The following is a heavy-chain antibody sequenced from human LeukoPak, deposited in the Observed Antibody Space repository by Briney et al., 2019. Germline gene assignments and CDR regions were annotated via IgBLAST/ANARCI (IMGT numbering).Heavy chain of an antibody. J-gene: IGHJ3*02. CDR1: GVSISSSY. V-gene: IGHV4-39*01. Sequence: SETLSLTCTVSGVSISSSYWGWIRQPPGKGLEWIGSIYYSGSTYYNPSLKSRVTISVDTSKNQFSMKLSSVTAADTAVYYCARHGATVTTRGFDIWGQGTMVTVSS. D-gene: IGHD4-17*01. CDR3: ARHGATVTTRGFDI. CDR2: IYYSGST.